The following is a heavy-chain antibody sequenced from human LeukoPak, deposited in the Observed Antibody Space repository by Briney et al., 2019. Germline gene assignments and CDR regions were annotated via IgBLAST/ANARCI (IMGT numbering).Heavy chain of an antibody. CDR2: VYPGDSDT. J-gene: IGHJ3*01. V-gene: IGHV5-51*01. D-gene: IGHD5/OR15-5a*01. CDR3: ARARRLGDGFDF. Sequence: GESLKISFQASGYNFTKSWIGWVRQMPGKGLEWVGIVYPGDSDTRYSPSFQGHVTISADESIRSVHLQWNSLKVSDIAIYYCARARRLGDGFDFWGQGTMVTVSS. CDR1: GYNFTKSW.